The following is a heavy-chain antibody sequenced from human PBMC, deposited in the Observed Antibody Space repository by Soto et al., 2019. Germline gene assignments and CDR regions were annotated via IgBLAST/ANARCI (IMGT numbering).Heavy chain of an antibody. CDR3: ARGRPRTNYYYYYYMDV. CDR2: INHSGST. Sequence: SETLSLTCAVYGGSFSGYYWSWIRQPPGKGLEWIGEINHSGSTNYNPSLKSRVTISVDTSKNQFSLKLSSVTAADTAVYYCARGRPRTNYYYYYYMDVRGKGTTVTVSS. V-gene: IGHV4-34*01. J-gene: IGHJ6*03. CDR1: GGSFSGYY.